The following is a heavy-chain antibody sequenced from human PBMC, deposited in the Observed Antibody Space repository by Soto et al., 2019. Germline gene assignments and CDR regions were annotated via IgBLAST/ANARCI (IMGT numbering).Heavy chain of an antibody. D-gene: IGHD3-10*01. Sequence: SVNVSCKASGGTFSSYAISWVRQAPGQGLELMGGIIPIFGTTNYAQKFQGRVTITAXXXXXXAXMXLXXXRSEDTAVYYCAAGEPLHYRGQGTLVTVSS. V-gene: IGHV1-69*13. CDR1: GGTFSSYA. J-gene: IGHJ4*02. CDR3: AAGEPLHY. CDR2: IIPIFGTT.